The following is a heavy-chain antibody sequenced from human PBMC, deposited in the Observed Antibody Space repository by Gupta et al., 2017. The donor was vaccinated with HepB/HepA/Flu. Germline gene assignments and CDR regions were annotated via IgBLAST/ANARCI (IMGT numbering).Heavy chain of an antibody. D-gene: IGHD2-15*01. CDR3: AREPRLGYCSGGSCENFWYFDL. CDR1: GGSFSGYY. V-gene: IGHV4-34*01. CDR2: INHSGST. J-gene: IGHJ2*01. Sequence: QVQLQQWGAGLLKPSETLSLTCAVYGGSFSGYYWSWIRQPPGTGLEWIGEINHSGSTNYNPSLKSRVTISVDTSKNQFSLKLSSVTAADTAVYYCAREPRLGYCSGGSCENFWYFDLWGRGTLVTVSS.